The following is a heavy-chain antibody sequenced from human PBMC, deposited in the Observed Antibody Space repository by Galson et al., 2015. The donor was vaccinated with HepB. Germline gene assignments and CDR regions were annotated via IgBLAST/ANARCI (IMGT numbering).Heavy chain of an antibody. D-gene: IGHD3-9*01. CDR2: IKQDGSEK. J-gene: IGHJ4*02. Sequence: SLRLSCAASGFTFSSYWMSWVRQAPGKGLEWVANIKQDGSEKYYVDSVKGRFTISRDNAKNSLYLQMNSLRAEDTAVYYCASLAYYDILTGNPFDYWGQGTLVTVSS. V-gene: IGHV3-7*03. CDR1: GFTFSSYW. CDR3: ASLAYYDILTGNPFDY.